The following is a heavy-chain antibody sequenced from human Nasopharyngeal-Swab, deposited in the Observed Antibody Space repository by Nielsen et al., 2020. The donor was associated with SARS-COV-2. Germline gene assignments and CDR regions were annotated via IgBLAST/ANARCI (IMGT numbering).Heavy chain of an antibody. D-gene: IGHD2-2*01. CDR2: IKSKTDGGTT. Sequence: WIRQPPGKGLEWVGRIKSKTDGGTTDYAAPVKGRFTISRDDSKNTLYLQMSSLKTEDTAVYYCTTAGCSSTSCYYYYYYGMDVWGQGTTVTVSS. CDR3: TTAGCSSTSCYYYYYYGMDV. V-gene: IGHV3-15*01. J-gene: IGHJ6*02.